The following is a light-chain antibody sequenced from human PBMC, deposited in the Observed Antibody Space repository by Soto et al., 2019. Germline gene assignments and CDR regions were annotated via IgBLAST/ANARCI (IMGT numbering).Light chain of an antibody. J-gene: IGLJ2*01. Sequence: QSVLTQPPSVSGAPGQRVTISCTGSSSNIGAGYDVHWYQQLPGTAPKLLIYGNSNRSSGVPDRFSGSKSGTSASLDITGLQAEDEADYYCQSYDSSLSGVVFGGGTKVTVL. V-gene: IGLV1-40*01. CDR3: QSYDSSLSGVV. CDR1: SSNIGAGYD. CDR2: GNS.